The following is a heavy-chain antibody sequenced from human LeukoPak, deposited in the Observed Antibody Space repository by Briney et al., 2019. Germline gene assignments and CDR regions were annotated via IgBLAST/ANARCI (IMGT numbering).Heavy chain of an antibody. Sequence: MSSETLSLTCTVSGGSISSYCWSWIRQPPGKGLEWIGYIFYSGSTNYNPSLKSRVTISVYTSKNQFSLKLSSVTAAGTAVYYCVRSDDFWRGYYGYWGQGTLVTVSS. CDR1: GGSISSYC. J-gene: IGHJ4*02. CDR3: VRSDDFWRGYYGY. V-gene: IGHV4-59*01. D-gene: IGHD3-3*01. CDR2: IFYSGST.